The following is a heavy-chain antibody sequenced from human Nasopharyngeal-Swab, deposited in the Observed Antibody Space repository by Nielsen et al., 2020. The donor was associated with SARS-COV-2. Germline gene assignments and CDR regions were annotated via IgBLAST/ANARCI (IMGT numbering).Heavy chain of an antibody. D-gene: IGHD3-3*01. CDR2: ISQDGSES. CDR1: GFTFSTYW. V-gene: IGHV3-7*03. J-gene: IGHJ3*02. CDR3: ARAGGFGVVTHDVFDI. Sequence: GGSLRLSCAASGFTFSTYWMSWVRQAPGKGLEWVAHISQDGSESYYVDSVKGRFTISRDNAENSLYLQMNSLRAEDTAVYYCARAGGFGVVTHDVFDIWGQGTMVTVSS.